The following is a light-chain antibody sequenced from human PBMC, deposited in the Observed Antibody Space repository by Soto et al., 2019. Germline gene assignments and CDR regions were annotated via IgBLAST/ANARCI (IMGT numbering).Light chain of an antibody. Sequence: DIQMTQSPSSLSASVGDRVTITCRASLSIVTYLNWYLQKPGKAPKLLIYAASNLQSGVPSRFSGSGSGTDFTLTISSLQPEDFATYFCQQTYSTPPWTFGQGTKVEIK. CDR1: LSIVTY. V-gene: IGKV1-39*01. J-gene: IGKJ1*01. CDR2: AAS. CDR3: QQTYSTPPWT.